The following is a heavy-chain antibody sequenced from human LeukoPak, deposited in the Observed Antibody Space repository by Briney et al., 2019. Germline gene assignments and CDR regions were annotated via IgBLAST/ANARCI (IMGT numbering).Heavy chain of an antibody. V-gene: IGHV4-30-4*01. Sequence: SETLSLTCTVSGVSISSGDYYWSWIRQPPGKGLEWIGYIYYSGSTYYNPSLKSRVTISVDTSKNQFSLKLSSVTAADTAVYYCARDLPSPSNWFDPWGQGTLVTVSS. CDR3: ARDLPSPSNWFDP. J-gene: IGHJ5*02. CDR2: IYYSGST. CDR1: GVSISSGDYY.